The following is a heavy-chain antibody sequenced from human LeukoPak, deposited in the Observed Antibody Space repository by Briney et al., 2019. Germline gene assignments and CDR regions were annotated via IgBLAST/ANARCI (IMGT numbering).Heavy chain of an antibody. CDR3: ARDLSSGWYYFDY. D-gene: IGHD6-19*01. J-gene: IGHJ4*02. CDR1: GGTFSSYA. V-gene: IGHV1-69*06. CDR2: IIPIFGTA. Sequence: SVKVSCKASGGTFSSYAISWVRQAPGQGLEWMGGIIPIFGTASYAQKFQGRVTITADKSTSTAYMELSSLRSEDTAVYYCARDLSSGWYYFDYWGQGTQVTVSS.